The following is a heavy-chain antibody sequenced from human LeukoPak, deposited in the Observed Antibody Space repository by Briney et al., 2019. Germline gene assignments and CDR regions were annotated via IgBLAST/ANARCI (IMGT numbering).Heavy chain of an antibody. Sequence: GGSLRLSCAASGFTFTNAWMYWGRQAPGKGLEWVARIKSRTDGGTTDYAAPVKGRFTISRDDSKNTLYLEMNSLKTEDTGVFYCATRINRDGYNWAYDHWGQGTLVTVSP. CDR2: IKSRTDGGTT. CDR1: GFTFTNAW. CDR3: ATRINRDGYNWAYDH. V-gene: IGHV3-15*01. J-gene: IGHJ4*02. D-gene: IGHD5-24*01.